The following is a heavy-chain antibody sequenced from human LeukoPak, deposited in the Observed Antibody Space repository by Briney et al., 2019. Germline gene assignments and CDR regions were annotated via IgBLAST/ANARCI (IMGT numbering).Heavy chain of an antibody. CDR2: IYYSGST. CDR1: GGSISSYY. J-gene: IGHJ5*02. CDR3: ARRHRITIFGVISGSHIGSWFDP. V-gene: IGHV4-59*12. Sequence: SETLSLTCTVSGGSISSYYWSWIRQPPGKGLEWIGYIYYSGSTNYNPSLKSRVTISVDTSKNQFSLKLSSVTAADTAVYYCARRHRITIFGVISGSHIGSWFDPWGQGTLVTVSS. D-gene: IGHD3-3*01.